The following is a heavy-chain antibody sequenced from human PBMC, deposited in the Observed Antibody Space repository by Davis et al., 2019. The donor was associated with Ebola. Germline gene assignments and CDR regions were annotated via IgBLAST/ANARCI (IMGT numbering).Heavy chain of an antibody. Sequence: GGSLRLSCAASGFTFYRYEMNWVRQAPGKGLEWVSSISRTSSYKHYADSVRGRFTISRDNFKNSVYLQMDSLTAEDTAVYYCARDSDASSWSAFDYWGQGTLVTVSS. CDR3: ARDSDASSWSAFDY. J-gene: IGHJ4*02. V-gene: IGHV3-21*06. CDR1: GFTFYRYE. D-gene: IGHD6-13*01. CDR2: ISRTSSYK.